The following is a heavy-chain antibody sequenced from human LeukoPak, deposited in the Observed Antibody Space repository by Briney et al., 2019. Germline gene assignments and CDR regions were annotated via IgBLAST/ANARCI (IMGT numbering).Heavy chain of an antibody. CDR1: GGSISSYY. V-gene: IGHV4-59*08. CDR2: IYYSGST. J-gene: IGHJ5*02. CDR3: ARHLNWFDP. Sequence: SETLSLTCTVSGGSISSYYWSWIRQPPGKGLEWSGYIYYSGSTSYNPSLKSRVTISVDTSKNQFSLKLSSVTAADTAVYYCARHLNWFDPWGQGTLVTVSS.